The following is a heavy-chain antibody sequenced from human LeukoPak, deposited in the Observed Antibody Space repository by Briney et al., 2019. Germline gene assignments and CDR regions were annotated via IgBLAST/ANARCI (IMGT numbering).Heavy chain of an antibody. V-gene: IGHV4-34*01. Sequence: SETLSLTCAVYGGSFSGYYWSWIRQPPGKGLEWIGEINHSGSTNYNPSLKSRVTISVDTSKNQFSLKLSSVTAADTAVYYCARGRIAVAGTSYYYMDVWGKGTTVTVSS. CDR1: GGSFSGYY. J-gene: IGHJ6*03. CDR2: INHSGST. CDR3: ARGRIAVAGTSYYYMDV. D-gene: IGHD6-19*01.